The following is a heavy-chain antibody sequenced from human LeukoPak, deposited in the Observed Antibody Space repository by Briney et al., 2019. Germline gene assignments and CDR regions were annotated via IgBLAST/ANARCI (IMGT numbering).Heavy chain of an antibody. J-gene: IGHJ4*02. Sequence: PGGSLRLPCAASGFTFSSYGMHWVRQAPGKGLEWVAFIRYDGSNKYYADSVKGRFTISRDNSKNTLYLQMNSLRAEDTAVYYCARGVVPAASTDYWGQGTLVTVSS. V-gene: IGHV3-30*02. CDR1: GFTFSSYG. D-gene: IGHD2-2*01. CDR3: ARGVVPAASTDY. CDR2: IRYDGSNK.